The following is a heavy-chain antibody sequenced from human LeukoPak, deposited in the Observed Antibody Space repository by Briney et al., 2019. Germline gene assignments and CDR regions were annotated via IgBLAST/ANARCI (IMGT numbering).Heavy chain of an antibody. V-gene: IGHV7-4-1*02. CDR3: ARAGVGYYYDSSGYYYYYGMDV. Sequence: ASVKVSCKASGYTFTSYAMNWVRQPPGQGLEWMGWINTNTGNPTYAQGFTGRFVFSLDTSVSTAYLQISSLKAEDTAVYYCARAGVGYYYDSSGYYYYYGMDVWGQGTTVTVSS. CDR2: INTNTGNP. CDR1: GYTFTSYA. J-gene: IGHJ6*02. D-gene: IGHD3-22*01.